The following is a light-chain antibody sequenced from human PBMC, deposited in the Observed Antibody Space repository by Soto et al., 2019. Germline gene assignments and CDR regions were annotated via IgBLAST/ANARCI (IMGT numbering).Light chain of an antibody. V-gene: IGKV1-5*03. J-gene: IGKJ5*01. CDR1: QSISSW. Sequence: DIQMTQSPSTLSASVGDRVTITCRASQSISSWLAWYQQKPGKAPKLLIYKASSLESGVPSRFSGSGSRTEFTLPISSLQPDDFATYYCQQYNSYSITFGQGTRLEIK. CDR3: QQYNSYSIT. CDR2: KAS.